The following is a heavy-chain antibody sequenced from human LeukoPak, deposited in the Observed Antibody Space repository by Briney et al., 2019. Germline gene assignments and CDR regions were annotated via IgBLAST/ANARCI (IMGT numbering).Heavy chain of an antibody. CDR2: IYHSGST. Sequence: SETLSLTCTVSGGSISSGGYYWSWIRQPPGKGLEWIGYIYHSGSTYYNPSLKSRVTISVDTSKNQFSLKLSSVTAADTAVYYCASYPRWGYYWNHWGQGTLVTVSS. CDR1: GGSISSGGYY. D-gene: IGHD3-22*01. V-gene: IGHV4-30-2*01. CDR3: ASYPRWGYYWNH. J-gene: IGHJ5*02.